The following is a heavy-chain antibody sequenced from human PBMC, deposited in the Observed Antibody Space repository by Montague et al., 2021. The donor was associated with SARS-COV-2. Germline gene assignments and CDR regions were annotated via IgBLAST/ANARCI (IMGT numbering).Heavy chain of an antibody. CDR1: GFTFSSYG. Sequence: SLRLSCAASGFTFSSYGMHWVRQAPGKGLEWVAVIWYDGSKNYYADSVKGRFTISRDNSKNTLYLQMNNLRAEDTAVYYCARDSSSGSDWYYYYGMDVWGQGTTVTVSS. CDR2: IWYDGSKN. J-gene: IGHJ6*02. V-gene: IGHV3-33*01. D-gene: IGHD6-13*01. CDR3: ARDSSSGSDWYYYYGMDV.